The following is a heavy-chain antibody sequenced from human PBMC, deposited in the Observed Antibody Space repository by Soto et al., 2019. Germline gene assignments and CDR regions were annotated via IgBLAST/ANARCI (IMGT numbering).Heavy chain of an antibody. D-gene: IGHD1-26*01. V-gene: IGHV3-30*03. CDR2: ISFDGSKT. J-gene: IGHJ4*02. Sequence: GRSLRLSCEASGSTFSNYDMDWVRQAPGKGLEWVAIISFDGSKTYYADSVKGRFTVSRDNSKNTLFLQMNSLRPDDTATYYCVREGYSGSYAAFWGQGSLVTVSS. CDR3: VREGYSGSYAAF. CDR1: GSTFSNYD.